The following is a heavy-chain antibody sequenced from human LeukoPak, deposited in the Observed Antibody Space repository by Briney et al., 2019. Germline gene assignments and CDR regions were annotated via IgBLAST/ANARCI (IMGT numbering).Heavy chain of an antibody. V-gene: IGHV4-4*07. CDR1: GGSISSYY. Sequence: SETLSLTCTVSGGSISSYYWSWIRQPAGKGLEWIGRIYTSGSTNYNPSLKSRVTMSVDTSKNQFSLKLSSVTAADTAVYYCARVGCVDYYGSGSHYCWFHPWGQGTLVTLSS. CDR2: IYTSGST. D-gene: IGHD3-10*01. J-gene: IGHJ5*02. CDR3: ARVGCVDYYGSGSHYCWFHP.